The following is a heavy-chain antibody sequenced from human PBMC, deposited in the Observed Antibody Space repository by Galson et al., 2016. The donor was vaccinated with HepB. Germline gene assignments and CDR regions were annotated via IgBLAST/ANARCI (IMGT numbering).Heavy chain of an antibody. CDR2: INNDGVEK. J-gene: IGHJ5*02. CDR3: ARGEKGYSEGAS. V-gene: IGHV3-7*01. CDR1: GLTFSDHY. D-gene: IGHD3-22*01. Sequence: SLRLSCAASGLTFSDHYMDWVRQAPGKGLEWVANINNDGVEKNYAGSVKGRFTISRDNAKNSLYLQMDSLRVEDTGFYYCARGEKGYSEGASWGQGTLVTVSS.